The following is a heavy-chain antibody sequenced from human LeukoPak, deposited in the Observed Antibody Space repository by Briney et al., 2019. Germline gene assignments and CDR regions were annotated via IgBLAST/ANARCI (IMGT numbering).Heavy chain of an antibody. V-gene: IGHV1-46*01. Sequence: GASVKVSCKASGYTFTSYGISWVRQAPGQGLEWMGIINPSGGSTSYAQKFQGRVTMTRDTSTSTVYMELSSLRSEDTAVYYCARDGSIAAPSGWFDPWGQGTLVTVSS. CDR1: GYTFTSYG. J-gene: IGHJ5*02. D-gene: IGHD6-6*01. CDR3: ARDGSIAAPSGWFDP. CDR2: INPSGGST.